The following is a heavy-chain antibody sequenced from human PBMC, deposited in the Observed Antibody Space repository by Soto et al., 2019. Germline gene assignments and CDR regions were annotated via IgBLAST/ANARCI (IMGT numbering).Heavy chain of an antibody. V-gene: IGHV2-26*03. J-gene: IGHJ4*02. CDR2: IFSNDEK. CDR3: AWIVRSSGQSHDY. D-gene: IGHD3-22*01. CDR1: GFSLSNARVG. Sequence: QVTLKESGPVLVKPTETLTLTCTISGFSLSNARVGVSWIRQPPGKALEWLAHIFSNDEKSYSTSLESRPTISKHTSNRLLHISTTNIDSSDTATYYCAWIVRSSGQSHDYWGQGTLVTVSS.